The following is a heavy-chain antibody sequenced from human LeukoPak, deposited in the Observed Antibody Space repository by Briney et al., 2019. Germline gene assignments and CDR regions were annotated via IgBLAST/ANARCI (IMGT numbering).Heavy chain of an antibody. CDR1: GFTFSSYW. J-gene: IGHJ4*02. CDR2: IKQDGSEK. CDR3: ARDRGEGGITIFGVVPAGY. V-gene: IGHV3-7*01. D-gene: IGHD3-3*01. Sequence: PGGSLRLSCAASGFTFSSYWMSWVRQAPGKGLEWVANIKQDGSEKYYVDSVKGRFTISRDNAKNSLYLQMNSLRAEDTAVYCCARDRGEGGITIFGVVPAGYWGQGTLVTVSS.